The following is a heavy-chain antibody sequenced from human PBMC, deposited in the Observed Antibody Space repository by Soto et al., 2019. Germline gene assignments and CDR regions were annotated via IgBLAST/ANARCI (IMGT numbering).Heavy chain of an antibody. D-gene: IGHD3-22*01. CDR2: IIPILGIA. J-gene: IGHJ4*02. CDR3: ASQGGYYDSSGYYYGGDY. CDR1: GGTFSSYT. V-gene: IGHV1-69*02. Sequence: QVQLVQSGAEVKKPGSSVKVSCKASGGTFSSYTISWVRQAPGQGLEWMGRIIPILGIANYAQKFQGRFTINAEKCTSTAYMERSSLRSEDTAVYYCASQGGYYDSSGYYYGGDYWGQGTLVTVSS.